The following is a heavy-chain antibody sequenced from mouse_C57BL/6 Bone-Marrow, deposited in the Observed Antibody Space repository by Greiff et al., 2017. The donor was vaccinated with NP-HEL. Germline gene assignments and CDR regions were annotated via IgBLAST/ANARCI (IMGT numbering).Heavy chain of an antibody. Sequence: VQLQQSGPGLVKPSQSLSLTCSVTGYSITSGYYWNWIRQFPGNKLEWMGYISYDGSNNYNPSLKNRISITRDTSKNQFFLKLNSVTTEDTATCYCARAEYYFDYWGQGTTLTVSS. CDR2: ISYDGSN. J-gene: IGHJ2*01. CDR3: ARAEYYFDY. CDR1: GYSITSGYY. V-gene: IGHV3-6*01.